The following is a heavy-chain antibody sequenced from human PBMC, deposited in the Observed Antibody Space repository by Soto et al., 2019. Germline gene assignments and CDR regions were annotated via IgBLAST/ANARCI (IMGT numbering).Heavy chain of an antibody. CDR2: INPSADSSTSGGSA. V-gene: IGHV1-46*01. J-gene: IGHJ6*02. CDR1: GYPFTTYY. CDR3: ARDANYALTFHYYGMDV. Sequence: QVQLVQSGAEVKPPGASVKVACKASGYPFTTYYIHWVRQAPGHGPEWMGIINPSADSSTSGGSASYAQKFQGRVTLTRDTSASTVYMELSSLGSGDTAIYYCARDANYALTFHYYGMDVWGQGTTVTVSS. D-gene: IGHD1-7*01.